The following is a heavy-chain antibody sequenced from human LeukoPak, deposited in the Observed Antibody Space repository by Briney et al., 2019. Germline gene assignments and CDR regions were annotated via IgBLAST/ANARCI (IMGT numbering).Heavy chain of an antibody. Sequence: ASVKVSCKASGYTFTANYVHWVRQAPGQGLERMGWINSNTGDTNYAQKFQGRVTMTRDTSIRTAYMEVNSLLSDDTAVFYCARGSGSSWFDYWGQGTLVTVPS. CDR3: ARGSGSSWFDY. CDR1: GYTFTANY. V-gene: IGHV1-2*02. J-gene: IGHJ4*02. D-gene: IGHD6-13*01. CDR2: INSNTGDT.